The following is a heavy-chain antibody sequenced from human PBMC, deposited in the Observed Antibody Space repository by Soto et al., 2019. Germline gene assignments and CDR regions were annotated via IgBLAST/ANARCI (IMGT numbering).Heavy chain of an antibody. CDR2: ISGSGDNT. Sequence: EVQLLGSGGGLVQPGGSLRLSCAASGFSFDDYAMTWVRQDAGKGLEWVSAISGSGDNTYYADSVKGRFTISRDNSKNTLYLQLNSLRAEDTALYYCAKGYYSGYDLAYFDYWGQGTLVTVSS. CDR1: GFSFDDYA. V-gene: IGHV3-23*01. J-gene: IGHJ4*02. D-gene: IGHD5-12*01. CDR3: AKGYYSGYDLAYFDY.